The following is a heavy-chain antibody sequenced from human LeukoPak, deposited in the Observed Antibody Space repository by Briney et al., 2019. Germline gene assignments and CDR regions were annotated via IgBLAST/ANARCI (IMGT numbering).Heavy chain of an antibody. CDR2: IYYSGST. D-gene: IGHD3-16*02. Sequence: TPSETLSLTCTVSGGSISSYYWSWIRQPPGKGLEWIGYIYYSGSTNYNPSLKSRVTISVDTSKNQFSLKLSSVTAADTAVYYCASQRNWGSYRYNWGQGTLVTVSS. J-gene: IGHJ4*02. CDR3: ASQRNWGSYRYN. CDR1: GGSISSYY. V-gene: IGHV4-59*12.